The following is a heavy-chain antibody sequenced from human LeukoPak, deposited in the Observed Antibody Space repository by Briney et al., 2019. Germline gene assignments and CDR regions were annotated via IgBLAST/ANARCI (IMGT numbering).Heavy chain of an antibody. Sequence: PGASVTVSCKASDYTFTSYGFSWVRQAPGQGLEGMGWINAYNDNTNYAQKLQGRVTITTETSTSTAYMELSSLRSEDTAVYYCASFDSSGYSINWFDPWGQGTLVTVSS. CDR2: INAYNDNT. CDR1: DYTFTSYG. CDR3: ASFDSSGYSINWFDP. J-gene: IGHJ5*02. V-gene: IGHV1-18*01. D-gene: IGHD3-22*01.